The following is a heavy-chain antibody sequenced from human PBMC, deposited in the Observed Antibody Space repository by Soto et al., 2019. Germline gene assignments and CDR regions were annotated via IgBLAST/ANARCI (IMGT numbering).Heavy chain of an antibody. J-gene: IGHJ4*02. CDR1: GFTFSSYG. CDR2: ISYDGSNK. Sequence: QVQLVESGGGVVQPGRSLRLSCAASGFTFSSYGMHWVRQAPGKGLEWVAVISYDGSNKYYADSVKGRFTISRDNSKNTLYLQMNILRAEDTAVYYCAKGGPYYDILTGYTLSYWGQGTLVTVSS. D-gene: IGHD3-9*01. V-gene: IGHV3-30*18. CDR3: AKGGPYYDILTGYTLSY.